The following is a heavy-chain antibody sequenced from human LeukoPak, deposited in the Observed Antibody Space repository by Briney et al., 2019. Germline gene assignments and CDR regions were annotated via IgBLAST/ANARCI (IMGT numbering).Heavy chain of an antibody. CDR1: GFTFSSFA. CDR2: VSRSGAGT. CDR3: AKDLMRDRWFGES. Sequence: PGGTLRLSCAASGFTFSSFAMSWIRQAPGKGLEWVSSVSRSGAGTYYADSVKGRFTISRDNSKNTLYLEMNSLRAEDTAVYYCAKDLMRDRWFGESWGQGTLVTVS. J-gene: IGHJ5*02. V-gene: IGHV3-23*01. D-gene: IGHD3-10*01.